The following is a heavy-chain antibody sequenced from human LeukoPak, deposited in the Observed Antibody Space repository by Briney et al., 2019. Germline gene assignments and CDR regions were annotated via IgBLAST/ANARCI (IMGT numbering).Heavy chain of an antibody. D-gene: IGHD2-21*02. Sequence: KPSETLSLTCAVYGGSFSGYYWSWIRQPPGKGLEWIGEINHSGSTNYNPSLKSRVTISVDTSKNQFSLKLSSVTAADTAVYYRADAQADCGGDCYSTYFDYWGQGTLVTVSS. J-gene: IGHJ4*02. CDR3: ADAQADCGGDCYSTYFDY. V-gene: IGHV4-34*01. CDR2: INHSGST. CDR1: GGSFSGYY.